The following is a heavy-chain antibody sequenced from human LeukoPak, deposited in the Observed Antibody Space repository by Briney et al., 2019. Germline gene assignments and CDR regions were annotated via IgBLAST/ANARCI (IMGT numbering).Heavy chain of an antibody. CDR2: MYYSGST. CDR1: GGSISSSIHY. V-gene: IGHV4-39*07. J-gene: IGHJ6*03. D-gene: IGHD3-16*01. CDR3: ARSYASYYYYMDV. Sequence: PSETLSLTCAVSGGSISSSIHYWAWIRQPPGKGLEWIGSMYYSGSTYYNPSIKSRVTISLDTSENQFSLKLTSVTAADTAVYYCARSYASYYYYMDVWGKGTTVTVSS.